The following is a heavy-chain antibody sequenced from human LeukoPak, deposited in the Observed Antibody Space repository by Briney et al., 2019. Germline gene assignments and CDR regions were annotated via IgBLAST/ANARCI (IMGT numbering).Heavy chain of an antibody. J-gene: IGHJ6*03. CDR1: GYTFTSNY. CDR3: ARNSGYGHGYYYYYMDV. CDR2: ISPSGGST. V-gene: IGHV1-46*01. D-gene: IGHD5-12*01. Sequence: GASVKVSCKAFGYTFTSNYMHWVRQAPGQGPEWMGVISPSGGSTTYAQKFQGRVTMTRDMSTSTVYMELSSLRSEDTAVYYCARNSGYGHGYYYYYMDVWGKGTTVTVSS.